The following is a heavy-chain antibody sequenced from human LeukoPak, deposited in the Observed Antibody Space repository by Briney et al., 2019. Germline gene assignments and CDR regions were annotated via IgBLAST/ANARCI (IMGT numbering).Heavy chain of an antibody. D-gene: IGHD2-21*02. Sequence: GGSLRLSCAASGFTFSSYGMHWVRQAPGKGLEWVAVISYDGSNKYYADSVKGRFTISRDNSKNTLYLQMNSLRAEDTAVYYCATLHIVVVTASPAIDYWGQGTLVTVSS. CDR2: ISYDGSNK. V-gene: IGHV3-30*19. CDR1: GFTFSSYG. CDR3: ATLHIVVVTASPAIDY. J-gene: IGHJ4*02.